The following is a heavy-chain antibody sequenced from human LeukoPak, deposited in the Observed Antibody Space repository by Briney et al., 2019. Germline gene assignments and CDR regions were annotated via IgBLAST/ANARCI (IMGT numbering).Heavy chain of an antibody. CDR3: ARTTVHNYYYYMDV. CDR1: GGTFSSYA. Sequence: SVKVSCKASGGTFSSYAISWVRQAPGQGLEWMGGIIPIFGTANYAQKFQGRVTITADKSTSTAYMELSSLRSKDTAVYYCARTTVHNYYYYMDVWGKGTTVTVSS. J-gene: IGHJ6*03. D-gene: IGHD4-17*01. CDR2: IIPIFGTA. V-gene: IGHV1-69*06.